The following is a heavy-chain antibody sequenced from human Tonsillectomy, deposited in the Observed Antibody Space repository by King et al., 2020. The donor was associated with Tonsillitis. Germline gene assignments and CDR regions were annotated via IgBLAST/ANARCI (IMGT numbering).Heavy chain of an antibody. CDR3: ARQDREGDGYNYGIDY. CDR2: IYPGDSDT. J-gene: IGHJ4*02. V-gene: IGHV5-51*01. D-gene: IGHD5-24*01. CDR1: GYSFTSYW. Sequence: VQLVESGAEVKKPGESLKISCKGSGYSFTSYWIGWVRQMPGKGLEWMGIIYPGDSDTRYSPPFQGQVTISADKSISTAYLQWSSLKASDTAMYYCARQDREGDGYNYGIDYWGQGTLVTVSS.